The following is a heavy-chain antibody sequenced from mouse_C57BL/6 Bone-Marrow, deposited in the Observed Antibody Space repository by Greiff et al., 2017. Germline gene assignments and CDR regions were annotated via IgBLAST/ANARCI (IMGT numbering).Heavy chain of an antibody. V-gene: IGHV5-12*01. J-gene: IGHJ2*01. CDR3: ARHWDY. CDR1: GFTFSDYY. Sequence: EVQGVESGGGLVQPGGSLKLSCAASGFTFSDYYMYWVRQTPEKRLEWVAYISNGGGSTYYPDTVKGRFTISRDNAKNTLYLQMGRLKSEDTAMYYCARHWDYWGQGTTLTVSS. CDR2: ISNGGGST.